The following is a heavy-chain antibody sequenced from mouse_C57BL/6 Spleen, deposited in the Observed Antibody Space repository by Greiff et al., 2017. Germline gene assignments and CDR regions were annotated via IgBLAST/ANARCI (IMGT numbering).Heavy chain of an antibody. CDR2: INPSSGYT. CDR3: ARSWYPFDY. CDR1: GYTFTSYT. Sequence: QVQLKESGAELARPGASVKMSCKASGYTFTSYTMHWVKQRPGQGLEWIGYINPSSGYTKYNQKFKDKATLTADKSSSTAYMQLSSLTSEDSAVYYCARSWYPFDYWGQGTTLTVSS. D-gene: IGHD1-1*02. V-gene: IGHV1-4*01. J-gene: IGHJ2*01.